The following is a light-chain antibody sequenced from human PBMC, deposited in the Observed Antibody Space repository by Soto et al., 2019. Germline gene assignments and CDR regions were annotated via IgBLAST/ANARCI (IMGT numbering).Light chain of an antibody. V-gene: IGKV1-39*01. CDR3: QQSYSTPRT. J-gene: IGKJ1*01. CDR1: QSISSY. Sequence: IPMTQPPSSLSASSGHRVPLSCPASQSISSYLNWYQQKPGKAPKLLIYAASSLQSGVPSRFSGSGAGTDFTLTISSLQPEDFATYYCQQSYSTPRTFGQGTKVAIK. CDR2: AAS.